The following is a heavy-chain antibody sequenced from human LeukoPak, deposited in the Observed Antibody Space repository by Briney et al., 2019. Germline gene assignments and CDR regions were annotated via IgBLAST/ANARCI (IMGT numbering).Heavy chain of an antibody. D-gene: IGHD3-3*01. V-gene: IGHV3-23*01. CDR1: GFTFSSYA. J-gene: IGHJ4*02. Sequence: GGSLRLSCAASGFTFSSYAMSWVRQAPGKGLEWVSAISGSGGSTYYADSVKGRFTISRDNSKNTLYLQMNSLRAEDTAVYYCAKDSAIFGVVIIPLDYWGQGTLVTVS. CDR2: ISGSGGST. CDR3: AKDSAIFGVVIIPLDY.